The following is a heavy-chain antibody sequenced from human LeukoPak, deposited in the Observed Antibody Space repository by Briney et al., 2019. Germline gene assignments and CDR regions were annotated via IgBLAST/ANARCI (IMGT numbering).Heavy chain of an antibody. CDR3: ARDQREPGVAFDI. CDR1: GFTFSTYW. D-gene: IGHD1-26*01. J-gene: IGHJ3*02. V-gene: IGHV3-33*08. CDR2: IWYDGSNK. Sequence: GTSLRLSCAASGFTFSTYWTNWVRQAPGKGLEWVAVIWYDGSNKYYADSVKGRFTISRENSKNTLYLQMNSLRAEATAVYYCARDQREPGVAFDIWGQGTMVTVSS.